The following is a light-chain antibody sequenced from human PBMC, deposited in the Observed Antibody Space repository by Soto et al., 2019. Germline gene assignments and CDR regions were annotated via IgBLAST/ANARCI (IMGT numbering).Light chain of an antibody. CDR3: QQRSNWPK. CDR1: QSVSSSY. V-gene: IGKV3D-20*02. Sequence: ENVLTQSPGTLSLSPVDRATLSCRASQSVSSSYLAWYQQKPGQAPRLLIYDASNRATGIPARFSGSGSGTDFTLTISSLEPEDFAVYYCQQRSNWPKFGQGTKVDIK. CDR2: DAS. J-gene: IGKJ1*01.